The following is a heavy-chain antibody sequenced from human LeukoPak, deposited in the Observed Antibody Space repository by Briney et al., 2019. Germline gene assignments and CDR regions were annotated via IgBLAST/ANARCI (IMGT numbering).Heavy chain of an antibody. V-gene: IGHV4-28*01. CDR1: GYSISSSNW. J-gene: IGHJ4*02. CDR3: ARSKDMAGDFDY. CDR2: IYYSGST. Sequence: SETLSLTCAVSGYSISSSNWWGWIRQPPGKGLEWIGYIYYSGSTYYNPSLKSRVTMSVDTSKNQFSLKLSSVTAVDTTVYYCARSKDMAGDFDYWGQGTLVTVSS. D-gene: IGHD6-19*01.